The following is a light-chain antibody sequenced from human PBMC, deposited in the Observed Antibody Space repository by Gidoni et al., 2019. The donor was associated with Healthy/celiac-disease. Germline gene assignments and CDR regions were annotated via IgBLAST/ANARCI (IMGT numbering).Light chain of an antibody. Sequence: EIVLTQSHATLSLSPGERATLSCRASQSVSSYLAWYQQKPGQAPRLLIYDASNRATGIPARFIGSGSGTDFTLTISSLEPEDFAVYYCQQRSNWPPWTFXQXTKVEIK. CDR2: DAS. CDR1: QSVSSY. CDR3: QQRSNWPPWT. J-gene: IGKJ1*01. V-gene: IGKV3-11*01.